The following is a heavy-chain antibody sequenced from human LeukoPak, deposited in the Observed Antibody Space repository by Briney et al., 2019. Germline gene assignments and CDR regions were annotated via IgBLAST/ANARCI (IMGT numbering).Heavy chain of an antibody. CDR1: GFTVSSNY. CDR3: AKDGPGYYYYGMDV. Sequence: GGSLRLSCAASGFTVSSNYMSWVRQAPGKGPEWVSVIYSGGSTYYADSVKGRFTISRDNSKNTLYLQMNSLRAEDTAVYYCAKDGPGYYYYGMDVWGQGTTVTVSS. J-gene: IGHJ6*02. D-gene: IGHD7-27*01. V-gene: IGHV3-53*01. CDR2: IYSGGST.